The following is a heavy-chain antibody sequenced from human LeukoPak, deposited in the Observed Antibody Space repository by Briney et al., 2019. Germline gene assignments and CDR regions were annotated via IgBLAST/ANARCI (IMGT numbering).Heavy chain of an antibody. Sequence: GGSLRLSCAASGFTFSSYTMNWVRQAPGKGLEWVSSITRSSNYRYYSDSMKGRFTISRDNAKKSLYLQMNSLRVEDTAVYYCARALYDSSGYYSHFDYWGQGTLVTVSS. CDR3: ARALYDSSGYYSHFDY. D-gene: IGHD3-22*01. CDR1: GFTFSSYT. CDR2: ITRSSNYR. J-gene: IGHJ4*02. V-gene: IGHV3-21*01.